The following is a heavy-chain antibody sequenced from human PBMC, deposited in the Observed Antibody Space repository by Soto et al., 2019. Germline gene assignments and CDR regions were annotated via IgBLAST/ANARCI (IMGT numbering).Heavy chain of an antibody. CDR1: GGSISSYY. D-gene: IGHD3-10*01. CDR3: ARRVLGYYGMDV. V-gene: IGHV4-59*08. Sequence: QVQLQESGPGLVKPSETLSLTCTVSGGSISSYYWSWIRQPPGKGLEWIGYIYYSGSTNYNPSLKSRVTISVDTSKNQFSLKLSSVTAADTAVYYCARRVLGYYGMDVWGQGTTVTVSS. CDR2: IYYSGST. J-gene: IGHJ6*02.